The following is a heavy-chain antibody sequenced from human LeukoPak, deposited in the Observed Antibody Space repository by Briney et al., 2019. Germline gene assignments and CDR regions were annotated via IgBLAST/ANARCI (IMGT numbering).Heavy chain of an antibody. Sequence: GGSLRLSCAASRFTFSDYGVNWVRQAPGKGLEWVSYINSRSSTIYYADSVRGRFTISRDNAKNSLYLQMNSLRAEDTAVYYCARVNTHKVLRFLEWLPDYYYYGMDVWGQGTTVTVSS. CDR3: ARVNTHKVLRFLEWLPDYYYYGMDV. D-gene: IGHD3-3*01. J-gene: IGHJ6*02. V-gene: IGHV3-48*01. CDR2: INSRSSTI. CDR1: RFTFSDYG.